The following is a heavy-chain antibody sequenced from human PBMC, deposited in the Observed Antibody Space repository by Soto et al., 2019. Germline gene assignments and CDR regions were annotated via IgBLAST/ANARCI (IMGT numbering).Heavy chain of an antibody. J-gene: IGHJ6*02. Sequence: ASVKVSCKASGYTFTTYYMHWVRQAPGQGLEWMGLINPSDGSTTYAQKFQGRVTMTRDTSTSTVYMELSSLRSEDTAMYYCARRLLWFGANGGVDVWGQGATVTVSS. V-gene: IGHV1-46*01. CDR1: GYTFTTYY. D-gene: IGHD3-10*01. CDR3: ARRLLWFGANGGVDV. CDR2: INPSDGST.